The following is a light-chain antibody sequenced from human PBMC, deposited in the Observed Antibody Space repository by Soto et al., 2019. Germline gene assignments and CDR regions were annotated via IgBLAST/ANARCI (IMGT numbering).Light chain of an antibody. CDR2: RNN. CDR1: SSNIGSNY. Sequence: QSVLTQPPSASGTPGQRVTISCSGSSSNIGSNYVYWYQQLAGTAPKLLIYRNNQRPSGVPDRFSGSKSGTSASLAISGLRSEDEADYYCAAWDDSLSVVYVFGTGTKVTVL. CDR3: AAWDDSLSVVYV. V-gene: IGLV1-47*01. J-gene: IGLJ1*01.